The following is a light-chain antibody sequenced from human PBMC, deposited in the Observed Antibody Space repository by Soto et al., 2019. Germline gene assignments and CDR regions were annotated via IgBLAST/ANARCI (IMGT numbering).Light chain of an antibody. Sequence: QSALTQPASVSGFPGQSITISCTGTSSDVGAYNYVSWYQQYPGKAPKLMIYHVSNRPSGVSNRFSGSKSGNTASLTISGLQAEDEADYYCNSYTTSSTVVFGGGTKVTVL. CDR3: NSYTTSSTVV. CDR1: SSDVGAYNY. V-gene: IGLV2-14*01. CDR2: HVS. J-gene: IGLJ2*01.